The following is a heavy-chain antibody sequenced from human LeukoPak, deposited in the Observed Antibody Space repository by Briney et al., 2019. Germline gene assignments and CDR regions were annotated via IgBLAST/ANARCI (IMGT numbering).Heavy chain of an antibody. V-gene: IGHV3-73*01. D-gene: IGHD3-22*01. Sequence: GGSLRLSCAASGFTFSGSAMHWVRQASGKGLEWVGRIRSKANSYATAYAASVKGRFTISRDDSKNTAYLQMNSLKTEDTAVYYCTRRSGFYYYDSPSQDYYYMDVWGKGTTVTVSS. CDR2: IRSKANSYAT. J-gene: IGHJ6*03. CDR3: TRRSGFYYYDSPSQDYYYMDV. CDR1: GFTFSGSA.